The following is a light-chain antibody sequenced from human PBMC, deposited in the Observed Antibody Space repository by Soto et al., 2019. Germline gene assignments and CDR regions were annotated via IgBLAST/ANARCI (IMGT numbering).Light chain of an antibody. V-gene: IGKV1-5*03. CDR2: QAS. J-gene: IGKJ1*01. Sequence: IQVTQSPSSLSAAVGDRVTITCRASQDTAIWLAWYQQKSGKAPKLLVYQASQLERGVPSRFSGSGSGTEFSLTISGLQPDDRATYYCQQYGDFFRTFGQGTKV. CDR3: QQYGDFFRT. CDR1: QDTAIW.